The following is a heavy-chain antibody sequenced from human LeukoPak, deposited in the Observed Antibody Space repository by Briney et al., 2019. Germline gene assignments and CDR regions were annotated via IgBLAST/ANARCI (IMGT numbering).Heavy chain of an antibody. V-gene: IGHV3-23*01. CDR2: LSRDADKT. Sequence: PGGSLRLSCAVSGFSLSINAMCWVRQAPGKGLEWVSGLSRDADKTYYADSVQGRFTISRDTSKNTLYLQMDTLRVEDTAIYYCAKEEGPNDYWGQGTLVTVSS. CDR1: GFSLSINA. J-gene: IGHJ4*02. CDR3: AKEEGPNDY.